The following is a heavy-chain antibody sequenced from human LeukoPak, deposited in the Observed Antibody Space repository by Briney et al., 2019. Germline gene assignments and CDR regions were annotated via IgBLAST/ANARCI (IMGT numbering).Heavy chain of an antibody. CDR3: ARRTYYYDNSGYYRWFDP. D-gene: IGHD3-22*01. CDR2: INHSGST. J-gene: IGHJ5*02. CDR1: GGSFSGYY. Sequence: SETLSLTCAVYGGSFSGYYWSWIRQPPGKGLEWIGEINHSGSTNYNPSLKSRVTISVDTSKNQFSLKLSSVTAADTAVYYCARRTYYYDNSGYYRWFDPWGQGTLVTVSS. V-gene: IGHV4-34*01.